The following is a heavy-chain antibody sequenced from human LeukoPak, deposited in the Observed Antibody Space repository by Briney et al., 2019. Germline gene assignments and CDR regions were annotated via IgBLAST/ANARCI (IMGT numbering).Heavy chain of an antibody. CDR1: GYTFTSYG. CDR3: ATKSLNYYDSSGLSFDI. J-gene: IGHJ3*02. Sequence: ASVKVSCKASGYTFTSYGISWVRQAPGQGLEWMGWISAYNGNTNYPQKLQGRVTMTTDTSTSTAYMELRSLRSDDTAVYYCATKSLNYYDSSGLSFDIWGQGTMVTVSS. V-gene: IGHV1-18*01. D-gene: IGHD3-22*01. CDR2: ISAYNGNT.